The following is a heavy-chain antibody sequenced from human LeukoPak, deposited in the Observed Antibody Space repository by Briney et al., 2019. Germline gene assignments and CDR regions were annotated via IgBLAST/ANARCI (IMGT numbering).Heavy chain of an antibody. CDR2: ISGSGGST. V-gene: IGHV3-23*01. CDR3: ARGGSYRSDAFDI. J-gene: IGHJ3*02. Sequence: GGSLRLPCVASGFTFSSYAMSWVRQAPGRGLEWVSAISGSGGSTYYADSVKGRFTISRDNSKNTLYLQMNSLRAEDTAVYYCARGGSYRSDAFDIWGQGTMVTVSS. D-gene: IGHD1-26*01. CDR1: GFTFSSYA.